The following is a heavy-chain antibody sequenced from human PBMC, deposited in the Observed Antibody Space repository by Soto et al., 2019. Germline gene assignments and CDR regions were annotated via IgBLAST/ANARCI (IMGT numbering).Heavy chain of an antibody. V-gene: IGHV4-39*01. CDR2: IYYGGST. J-gene: IGHJ4*02. CDR1: GGSISSSSYY. D-gene: IGHD1-26*01. Sequence: SETLSLTCTVSGGSISSSSYYWGWIRQPPGKGLEWIGSIYYGGSTYYNPSLKSRVTISLDTSKNQFSLKLNSVTAADTAVYFCARRSIVGATTNYDYWGQGTLVTVSS. CDR3: ARRSIVGATTNYDY.